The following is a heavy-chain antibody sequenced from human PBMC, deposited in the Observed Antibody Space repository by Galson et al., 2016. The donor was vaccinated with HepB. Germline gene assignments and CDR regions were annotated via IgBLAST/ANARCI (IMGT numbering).Heavy chain of an antibody. CDR1: GFTFGDYA. CDR2: IRSKSYGATT. D-gene: IGHD3-10*01. J-gene: IGHJ4*02. Sequence: LRLSCAASGFTFGDYAMSWFRQAPGKGLEWVGFIRSKSYGATTEYAASVGGRFTISRDDSKSIAYLQMNSLKTEDTAVYYCSRERPVGSYYGSGSYPNDYWGRGTLVTVSS. V-gene: IGHV3-49*03. CDR3: SRERPVGSYYGSGSYPNDY.